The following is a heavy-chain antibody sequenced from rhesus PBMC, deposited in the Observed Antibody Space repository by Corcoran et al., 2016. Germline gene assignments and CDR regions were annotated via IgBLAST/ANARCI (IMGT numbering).Heavy chain of an antibody. V-gene: IGHV2S1*01. D-gene: IGHD5-24*01. CDR1: GFPLCTRGMG. CDR3: ARSRSGYSYRNSLDV. CDR2: IYWDDDK. J-gene: IGHJ5-2*02. Sequence: QVTLKESGPALVKPTQTLTLTCTFPGFPLCTRGMGVVWTRPPPGKALEWLASIYWDDDKYYSTSLKSRLTISKDTSKNQVVLTMTSMDPVDTATYYCARSRSGYSYRNSLDVWGRGVLVTVSS.